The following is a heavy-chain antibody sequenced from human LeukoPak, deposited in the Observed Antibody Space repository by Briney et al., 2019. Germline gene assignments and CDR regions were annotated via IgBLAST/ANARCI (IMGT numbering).Heavy chain of an antibody. V-gene: IGHV4-59*12. CDR1: GGSISSYY. Sequence: SETLSLTCTVSGGSISSYYWSWIRQPPGAGLEWIGYIHYSGSSDYNSFLKSRVTISEDKSKNQFSLKLRSVTAADTAVYYCARDLRALVWGQGALVTVSS. D-gene: IGHD5-18*01. CDR2: IHYSGSS. CDR3: ARDLRALV. J-gene: IGHJ4*02.